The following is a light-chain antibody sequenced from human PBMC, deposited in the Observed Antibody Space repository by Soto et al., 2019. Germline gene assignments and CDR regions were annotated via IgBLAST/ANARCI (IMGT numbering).Light chain of an antibody. CDR2: AAS. CDR1: QGIASY. CDR3: QQLNSYPLT. J-gene: IGKJ4*01. Sequence: QLTQSPSSLSASVGDRVTITCRASQGIASYLAWYQQKPGQAPNLLIYAASTLQSGVPSRFRGSGSGTDFTLTISSLQPEEFASYYCQQLNSYPLTFGGGTKVEI. V-gene: IGKV1-9*01.